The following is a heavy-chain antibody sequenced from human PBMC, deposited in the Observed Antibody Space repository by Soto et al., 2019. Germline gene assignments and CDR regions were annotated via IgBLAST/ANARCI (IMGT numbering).Heavy chain of an antibody. CDR2: ISGSDGST. CDR1: GFTLNNHA. CDR3: ASPPRATVTDNIFDF. V-gene: IGHV3-23*01. D-gene: IGHD4-17*01. J-gene: IGHJ4*02. Sequence: EVQLLESGGGLVQPGGSLRLSCTASGFTLNNHAMSWVRQAPGKGLEWVSVISGSDGSTYYTDSVRGRFSISRDSSKNKLYLQMSSLGAEDTAVYYCASPPRATVTDNIFDFWGPGTLVTVSS.